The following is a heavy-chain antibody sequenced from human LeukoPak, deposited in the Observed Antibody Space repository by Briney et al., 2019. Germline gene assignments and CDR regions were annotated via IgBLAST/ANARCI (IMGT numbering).Heavy chain of an antibody. CDR3: AKDRGYCSSTSCNRHFDY. Sequence: PGGSLRLSCAASGFTFSSYAMHWVRQAPGKGLEWVAVISYDGSNKYYADSVKGRFTISRDNSKNTLYLQMNSLRAEDTAVYYCAKDRGYCSSTSCNRHFDYWGQGTLVTVSS. D-gene: IGHD2-2*02. CDR2: ISYDGSNK. CDR1: GFTFSSYA. V-gene: IGHV3-30*04. J-gene: IGHJ4*02.